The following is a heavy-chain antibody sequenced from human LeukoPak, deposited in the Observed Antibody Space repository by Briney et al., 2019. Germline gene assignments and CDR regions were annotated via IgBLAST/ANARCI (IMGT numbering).Heavy chain of an antibody. CDR2: IGASGAT. CDR3: AKNYHDNSAYFSWAFDI. D-gene: IGHD3-22*01. CDR1: GFTFRIYA. V-gene: IGHV3-23*01. Sequence: TGGSLRLSXAASGFTFRIYAMTWVRQAPGKGLEWVSAIGASGATFYADSVKGRFTISRDNSRNTLYLQMNSLRTEDTAVYYCAKNYHDNSAYFSWAFDIWGQGTMATLSS. J-gene: IGHJ3*02.